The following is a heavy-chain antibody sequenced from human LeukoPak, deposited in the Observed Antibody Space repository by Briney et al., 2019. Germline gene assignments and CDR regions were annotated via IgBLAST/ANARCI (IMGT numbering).Heavy chain of an antibody. D-gene: IGHD3-22*01. V-gene: IGHV3-23*01. CDR2: ISGSGGST. Sequence: GGSLRLSCAASGFTFSSYAMSWVRQAPGKGLEWVSAISGSGGSTYYADSVKGRFTISRDNSKNTLYLQMNSLRAEDTAVYYCVKDSWNYYDSSGYYTYWGQGTLVTVSS. J-gene: IGHJ4*02. CDR1: GFTFSSYA. CDR3: VKDSWNYYDSSGYYTY.